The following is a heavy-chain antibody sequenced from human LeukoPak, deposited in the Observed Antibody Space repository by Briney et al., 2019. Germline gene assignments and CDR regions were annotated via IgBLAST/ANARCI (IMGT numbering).Heavy chain of an antibody. CDR3: AKLWRGSYPRYFDY. CDR1: GLTFRRYA. CDR2: ITDSGGTT. Sequence: PGESLRLSCAASGLTFRRYAMNWVRQAPGKGLEWVSVITDSGGTTFYADSVKGRFTISRDNSKNTLYLQMNSLSAEDSAIYYCAKLWRGSYPRYFDYWGQGALVAVSS. D-gene: IGHD1-26*01. J-gene: IGHJ4*02. V-gene: IGHV3-23*01.